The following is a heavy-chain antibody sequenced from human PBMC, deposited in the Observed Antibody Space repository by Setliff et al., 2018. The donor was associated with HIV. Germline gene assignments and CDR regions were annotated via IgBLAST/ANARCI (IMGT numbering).Heavy chain of an antibody. CDR2: ISGIGSST. CDR1: GFTFSTYA. D-gene: IGHD3-10*01. J-gene: IGHJ4*02. Sequence: GGSLRLSCAASGFTFSTYAMSWVRQAPGKGLEWVSDISGIGSSTYYADSVKGRFTISRDNSKNTLYLQMNSLRAEDTAVYYCAKDISPHYYGSGSSGDYWGQGTLVTVSS. CDR3: AKDISPHYYGSGSSGDY. V-gene: IGHV3-23*01.